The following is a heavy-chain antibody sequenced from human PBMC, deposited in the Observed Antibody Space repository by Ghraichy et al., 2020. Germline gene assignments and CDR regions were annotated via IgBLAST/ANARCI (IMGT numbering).Heavy chain of an antibody. D-gene: IGHD6-13*01. CDR1: GFTVSSNY. Sequence: GESLNISCAASGFTVSSNYMSWVRQAPGKGLEWVSVIYSGGSTYYADSVKGRFTISRDNSKNTLYLQMNSLRAEDTAVYYCARAFAYSSSWYEDGWFDPWGQGTLVTVSS. J-gene: IGHJ5*02. V-gene: IGHV3-53*01. CDR2: IYSGGST. CDR3: ARAFAYSSSWYEDGWFDP.